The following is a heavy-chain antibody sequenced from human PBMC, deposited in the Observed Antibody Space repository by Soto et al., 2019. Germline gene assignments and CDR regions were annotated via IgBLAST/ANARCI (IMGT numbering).Heavy chain of an antibody. D-gene: IGHD6-13*01. Sequence: QVQLVESGGGVVQPGRSLRLSCAVSGFSFTSSAMHWVRQAPGKGLEWVAVISYDGSNKYYADSVKGRFTISRDNSKNTLYLQMNRLRGEDTAVYYCARSKAGGHYYGLDVWGQGTTVTVSS. J-gene: IGHJ6*02. CDR1: GFSFTSSA. V-gene: IGHV3-30-3*01. CDR3: ARSKAGGHYYGLDV. CDR2: ISYDGSNK.